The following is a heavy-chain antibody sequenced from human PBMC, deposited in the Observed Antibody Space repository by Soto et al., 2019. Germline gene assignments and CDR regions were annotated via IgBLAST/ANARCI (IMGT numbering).Heavy chain of an antibody. CDR3: ARGHSSGRYYFDY. CDR1: GGSFSGYY. Sequence: SETLSLTCAVYGGSFSGYYWSWIRQPPGKGLEWIGEINHSGSTNYNPSLKSRVTISVDTSKNQFSLKLSSVTAADTAVYYCARGHSSGRYYFDYWGQGTLVTVSS. CDR2: INHSGST. J-gene: IGHJ4*02. V-gene: IGHV4-34*01. D-gene: IGHD6-19*01.